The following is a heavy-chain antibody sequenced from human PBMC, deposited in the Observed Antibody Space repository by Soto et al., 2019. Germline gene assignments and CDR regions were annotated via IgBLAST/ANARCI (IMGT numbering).Heavy chain of an antibody. CDR3: ARGSMTGGYYYDSSGYYYKY. Sequence: SETLSLTCAVYGGSFSGYYWSWIRQPPGKGLEWIGEIIHSGSTNYNPSLKSRVTISVDTSKDHFSLKLSSVTAADTAVYYCARGSMTGGYYYDSSGYYYKYWGQGTLVTVSS. CDR1: GGSFSGYY. D-gene: IGHD3-22*01. J-gene: IGHJ4*02. V-gene: IGHV4-34*01. CDR2: IIHSGST.